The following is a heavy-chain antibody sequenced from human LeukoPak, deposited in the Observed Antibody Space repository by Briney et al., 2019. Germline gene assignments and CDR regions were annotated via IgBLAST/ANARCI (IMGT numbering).Heavy chain of an antibody. V-gene: IGHV3-30*02. CDR2: IRYDGSNK. J-gene: IGHJ4*02. Sequence: GGSLRLSCAASGFNFSTYGMHWVRQARGKGLVWVAFIRYDGSNKYYADSVKGRFTISRDNSKNTLYPHMNSLRAEDTAVYYCAKDLLPWFGELLSQGVGLDYWGQGTLVTVSS. CDR1: GFNFSTYG. CDR3: AKDLLPWFGELLSQGVGLDY. D-gene: IGHD3-10*01.